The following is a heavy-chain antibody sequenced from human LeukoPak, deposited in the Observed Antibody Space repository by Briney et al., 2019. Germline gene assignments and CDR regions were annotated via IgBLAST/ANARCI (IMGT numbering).Heavy chain of an antibody. V-gene: IGHV4-34*01. CDR3: ASEDEQKYCTNGVCYNNWFDP. J-gene: IGHJ5*02. D-gene: IGHD2-8*01. CDR2: INPSRNT. Sequence: SETLSLTCAVFGGSFSGYYWNWIRQPPGKGLEWIGQINPSRNTNYNPSLKSRVTISVDTSKKQFSLKLSSVTAADTAVYYCASEDEQKYCTNGVCYNNWFDPWGQGTLVTVSS. CDR1: GGSFSGYY.